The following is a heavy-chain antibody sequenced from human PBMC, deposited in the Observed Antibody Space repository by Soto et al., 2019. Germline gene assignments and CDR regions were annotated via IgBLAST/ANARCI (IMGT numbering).Heavy chain of an antibody. CDR2: VSSSASIK. CDR1: GFSFSSYE. J-gene: IGHJ4*02. Sequence: PGGSLRLSCAASGFSFSSYEMNWVRQAPGKGLEWVSYVSSSASIKSYADSVKGRFIISRDNAKNSLYLQMNSLRAEDTALYYCARESEDLTSNFDYWGQGTLVTVSS. CDR3: ARESEDLTSNFDY. V-gene: IGHV3-48*03.